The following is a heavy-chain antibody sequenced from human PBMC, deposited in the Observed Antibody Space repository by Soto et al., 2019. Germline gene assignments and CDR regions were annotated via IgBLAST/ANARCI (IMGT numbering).Heavy chain of an antibody. J-gene: IGHJ3*02. CDR1: GFTFSSYA. V-gene: IGHV3-23*01. Sequence: GGSLRLSCAASGFTFSSYAMTWVRQVPGKGLEWVSTISGSGGSTYYADSVKGRFTISRDNSKNTLYLQVNSLRAEDTAVYYCAKDIVVVPAASDAFDIWGQGTMVTVSS. CDR3: AKDIVVVPAASDAFDI. CDR2: ISGSGGST. D-gene: IGHD2-2*01.